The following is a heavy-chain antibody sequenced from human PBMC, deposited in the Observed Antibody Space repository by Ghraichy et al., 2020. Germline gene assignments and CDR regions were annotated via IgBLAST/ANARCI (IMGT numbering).Heavy chain of an antibody. V-gene: IGHV1-69*13. CDR1: GGTFSSYA. J-gene: IGHJ6*02. Sequence: SVKVSCKASGGTFSSYAISWVRQAPGQGLEWMGGIIPIFGTANYAQKFQGRVTITADASTSTAYMELSSLRSEDTAVYYCARFGARFGELFSPNYYGMDVWGQGTTVTVSS. CDR2: IIPIFGTA. CDR3: ARFGARFGELFSPNYYGMDV. D-gene: IGHD3-10*01.